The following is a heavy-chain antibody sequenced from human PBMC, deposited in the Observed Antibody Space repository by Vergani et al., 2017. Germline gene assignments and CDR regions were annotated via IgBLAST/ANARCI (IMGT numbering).Heavy chain of an antibody. CDR3: ARASCGGACFMSNWLDT. J-gene: IGHJ5*02. CDR1: GFTLGQYW. CDR2: VKSDGNSA. V-gene: IGHV3-74*03. Sequence: EVQLVESGGGLVQPGGSLRLSCAASGFTLGQYWMHWVRQTPGTGLEWVSRVKSDGNSAMYADSVKGRFTISRDNSKNTLYLEMKSLRVEDTAVYYCARASCGGACFMSNWLDTWGQGTLVSVSS. D-gene: IGHD2-21*02.